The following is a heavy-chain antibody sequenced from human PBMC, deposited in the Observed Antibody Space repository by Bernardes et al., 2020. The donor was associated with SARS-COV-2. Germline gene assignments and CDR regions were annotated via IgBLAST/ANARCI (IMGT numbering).Heavy chain of an antibody. CDR3: ARSHPQLRFPGPDY. Sequence: GGSLRLSCAASGFTFSSYSMNWVRQAPGKGLEWVSSISSSSSYIYYADSVKGRFTISRDNAKNSLYLQVNSLRAEDTAVYYCARSHPQLRFPGPDYWGQGALVTVSS. CDR1: GFTFSSYS. CDR2: ISSSSSYI. J-gene: IGHJ4*02. V-gene: IGHV3-21*01. D-gene: IGHD3-3*01.